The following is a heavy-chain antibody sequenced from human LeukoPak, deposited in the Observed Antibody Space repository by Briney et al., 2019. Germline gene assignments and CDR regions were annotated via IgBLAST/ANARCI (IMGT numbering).Heavy chain of an antibody. CDR2: ISTSSSYI. Sequence: GGSLRLSCAASGFTFSSYSMNWVRQAPGKGLEWVSSISTSSSYIYYADSVKGRLTISRDNAKNSLYLQMNSLRAEDTAVYYCARDRQTANDAFDIWGQGTMVTVSS. CDR3: ARDRQTANDAFDI. CDR1: GFTFSSYS. J-gene: IGHJ3*02. V-gene: IGHV3-21*01.